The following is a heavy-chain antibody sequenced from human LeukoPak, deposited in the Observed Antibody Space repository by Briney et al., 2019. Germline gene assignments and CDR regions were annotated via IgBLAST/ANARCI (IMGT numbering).Heavy chain of an antibody. CDR3: ARGRSWPLDF. J-gene: IGHJ4*02. V-gene: IGHV6-1*01. Sequence: SQTLSLTCAVSGDSFSSNSVAWNWIRQSPSRGLEWLGRTYYRSKWSTDYAVSVKSRITMNADTSKNQFSLQLNSMTPEDTAIYYCARGRSWPLDFWGQGTLVTVSS. CDR1: GDSFSSNSVA. D-gene: IGHD6-13*01. CDR2: TYYRSKWST.